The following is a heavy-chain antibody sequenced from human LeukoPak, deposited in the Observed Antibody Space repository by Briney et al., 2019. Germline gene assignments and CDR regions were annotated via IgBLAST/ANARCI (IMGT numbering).Heavy chain of an antibody. CDR1: GFTFDDYA. CDR3: AKGYYYGSGSYRDYMDV. D-gene: IGHD3-10*01. CDR2: IRGNSGSI. Sequence: GGSLRLSCAASGFTFDDYAMHWVRQVPGKGLEWVSGIRGNSGSIGYADSVKGRFTISRDNAKNSLYLQMNSLRAEDTALYYCAKGYYYGSGSYRDYMDVWGKGTTVTVSS. V-gene: IGHV3-9*01. J-gene: IGHJ6*03.